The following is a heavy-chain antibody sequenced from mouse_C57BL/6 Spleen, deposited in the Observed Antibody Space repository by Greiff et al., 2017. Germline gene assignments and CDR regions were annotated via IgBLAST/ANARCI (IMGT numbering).Heavy chain of an antibody. J-gene: IGHJ1*03. CDR3: AIIVTTGYFDV. V-gene: IGHV5-17*01. CDR1: GFTFSDYG. Sequence: EVKLMESGGGLVKPGGSLKLSCAASGFTFSDYGMHWVRQAPEKGLEWVAYISSGSSTIYYADTVKGRFTISRANAKNTLFLQMTSLRSEATAMYYCAIIVTTGYFDVWGTGTTLTVSS. CDR2: ISSGSSTI. D-gene: IGHD2-12*01.